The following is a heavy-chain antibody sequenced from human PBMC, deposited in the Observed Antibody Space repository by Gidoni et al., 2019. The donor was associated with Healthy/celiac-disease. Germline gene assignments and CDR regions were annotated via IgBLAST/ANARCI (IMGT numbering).Heavy chain of an antibody. D-gene: IGHD2-8*02. CDR1: GGSISSGSSY. CDR3: VRGGVSFDP. V-gene: IGHV4-61*02. Sequence: QVQLQESGPGLVKPSQTLSLTCTVSGGSISSGSSYWRWIRQPAGKGLEWIGRIYTSGSTNYNPSLKSRVTISVDTSKNQFSLKLSSVTAADTAVYYCVRGGVSFDPWGQRTLVTVSS. J-gene: IGHJ5*02. CDR2: IYTSGST.